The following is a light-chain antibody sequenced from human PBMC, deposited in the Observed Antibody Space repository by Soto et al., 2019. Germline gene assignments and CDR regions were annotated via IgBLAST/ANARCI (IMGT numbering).Light chain of an antibody. CDR2: DAS. CDR3: QQRSNWPGT. J-gene: IGKJ5*01. CDR1: QSINTY. Sequence: EIVLTQSPATLSLSPGEGATLSCRASQSINTYLAWYQQKPGQAPRLLIYDASKRATGIPARFSGSGSGTDFTLTISSLEPEDFAVYYCQQRSNWPGTFGQGTRLEIK. V-gene: IGKV3-11*01.